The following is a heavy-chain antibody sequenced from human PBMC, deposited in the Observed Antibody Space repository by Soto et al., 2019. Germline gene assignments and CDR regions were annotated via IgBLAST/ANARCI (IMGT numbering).Heavy chain of an antibody. J-gene: IGHJ4*02. CDR1: GASLTTRHW. CDR2: IFHSGTI. Sequence: SETLSLTCVVSGASLTTRHWWSWVRQSPGRGLEWIGEIFHSGTINYNPSLKSRLSISLDKSKNQFSLNLSSVTAAESAAYYCAQVVLIDAAGDFDSWGQGSLVTVYS. D-gene: IGHD2-2*01. CDR3: AQVVLIDAAGDFDS. V-gene: IGHV4-4*02.